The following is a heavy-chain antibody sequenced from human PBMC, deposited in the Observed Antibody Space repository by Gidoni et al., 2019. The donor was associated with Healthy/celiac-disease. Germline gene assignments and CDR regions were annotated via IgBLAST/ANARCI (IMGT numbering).Heavy chain of an antibody. J-gene: IGHJ3*02. Sequence: EVQLVESGGGLVQPGRSLRLSCTASGFTFGDYAMSWFRQAPGKGLEWVGFIRSKAYGGTKEYAASVKGRFTISRDDSKSIAYLQMNSLKTEDTAVYYCTRLHYYDSSGPIAFDIWGQGTMVTVSS. V-gene: IGHV3-49*03. CDR3: TRLHYYDSSGPIAFDI. CDR2: IRSKAYGGTK. D-gene: IGHD3-22*01. CDR1: GFTFGDYA.